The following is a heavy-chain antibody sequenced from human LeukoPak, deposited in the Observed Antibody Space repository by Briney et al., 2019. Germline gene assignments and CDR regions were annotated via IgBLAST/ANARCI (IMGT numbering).Heavy chain of an antibody. J-gene: IGHJ4*02. CDR3: ARADDSSGYWGSPAPYYFDY. V-gene: IGHV1-2*02. D-gene: IGHD3-22*01. Sequence: ASVKVSCKASGYTFTGYYMHWVRQAPGQGLERMGWINPNSGGTNYAQKFQGRVTMTRDTSISTAYMELSRLRSDDTAVYYCARADDSSGYWGSPAPYYFDYWGQGTLVTVSS. CDR1: GYTFTGYY. CDR2: INPNSGGT.